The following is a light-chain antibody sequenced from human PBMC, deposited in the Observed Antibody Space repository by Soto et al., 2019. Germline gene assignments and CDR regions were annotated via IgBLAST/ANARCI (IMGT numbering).Light chain of an antibody. V-gene: IGKV4-1*01. J-gene: IGKJ2*01. CDR1: QSVLYSSNNKNY. Sequence: DIVMTQSPDSLAVSLGERATINCKSSQSVLYSSNNKNYLAWYQQKSGQPPKLLIYWASTRESGVPDRFSGSGSVTDFTLTISSVQAEDVAVYYCQQYHSNPYSFGQGTNLQIK. CDR2: WAS. CDR3: QQYHSNPYS.